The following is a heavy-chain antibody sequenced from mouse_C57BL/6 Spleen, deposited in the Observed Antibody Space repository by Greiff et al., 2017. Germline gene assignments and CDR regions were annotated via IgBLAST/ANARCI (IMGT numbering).Heavy chain of an antibody. J-gene: IGHJ2*01. CDR3: AREDDGYPYFDY. CDR1: GYTFTSYW. Sequence: VQLQQPGAELVKPGASVKLSCKASGYTFTSYWMHWVKQRPGQGLEWIGMIHPNSGSTNYNEKFKSKATLTVDKSSSTAYMQLSSLTSEDSAVYYCAREDDGYPYFDYWGQGTTLTVSS. V-gene: IGHV1-64*01. CDR2: IHPNSGST. D-gene: IGHD2-3*01.